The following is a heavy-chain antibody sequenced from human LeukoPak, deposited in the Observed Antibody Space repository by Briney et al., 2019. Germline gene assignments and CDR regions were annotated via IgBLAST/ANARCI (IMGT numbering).Heavy chain of an antibody. J-gene: IGHJ4*02. CDR2: ISYDGSNK. D-gene: IGHD2-2*01. CDR3: AKEERYCSSTSCYSIRGSYFDY. CDR1: GFTFSSYA. Sequence: GSLRLSCAASGFTFSSYAMHWVRQAPGKGLEGVAVISYDGSNKYYADSVKGRFTISRDNSKNALYLQMNSLRAEDTAVYYCAKEERYCSSTSCYSIRGSYFDYWGQGTLVTVSS. V-gene: IGHV3-30-3*01.